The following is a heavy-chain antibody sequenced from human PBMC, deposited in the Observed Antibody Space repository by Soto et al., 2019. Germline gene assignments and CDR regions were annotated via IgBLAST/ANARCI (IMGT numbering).Heavy chain of an antibody. CDR2: IIPIFGTA. Sequence: QVQLVQSGAEVKKPGSSVKVSCKASGGTFSSYAISWVRQAPGQGLEWMGGIIPIFGTANYAQKFQGRVTITADESTSPAYMELSSLRSEDTAVYYCARGHAYGDNLYYYGMDVWGQGTTVTVSS. J-gene: IGHJ6*02. D-gene: IGHD4-17*01. CDR1: GGTFSSYA. CDR3: ARGHAYGDNLYYYGMDV. V-gene: IGHV1-69*01.